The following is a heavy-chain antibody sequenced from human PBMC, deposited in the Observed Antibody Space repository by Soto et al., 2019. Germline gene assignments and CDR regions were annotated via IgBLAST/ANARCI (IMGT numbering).Heavy chain of an antibody. D-gene: IGHD3-9*01. J-gene: IGHJ6*02. CDR3: TRVAYYDILTGYHLYGMDV. CDR2: IRSKAYGGTT. CDR1: GFTFGDYA. V-gene: IGHV3-49*03. Sequence: GGSLRLSCTASGFTFGDYAMSWFRQAPGKGLEWVGFIRSKAYGGTTEYAASVKGRFTISRDDSKSIAYLQMNSLKTEDTAVYYCTRVAYYDILTGYHLYGMDVWGQGTTVTVSS.